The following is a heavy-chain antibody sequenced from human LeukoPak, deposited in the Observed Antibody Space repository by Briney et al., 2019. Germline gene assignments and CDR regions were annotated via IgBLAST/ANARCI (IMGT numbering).Heavy chain of an antibody. Sequence: SETLSLTCTVSGGSISSRNYYWGWIRQPPGKGLEWIGTIYYSGSTYYNPSLKSRVTMSVDTSKNQFSLKLSSVTAADAAAYYCARLTRSFFDYWGQGTLVTVSS. V-gene: IGHV4-39*01. CDR3: ARLTRSFFDY. CDR1: GGSISSRNYY. CDR2: IYYSGST. J-gene: IGHJ4*02.